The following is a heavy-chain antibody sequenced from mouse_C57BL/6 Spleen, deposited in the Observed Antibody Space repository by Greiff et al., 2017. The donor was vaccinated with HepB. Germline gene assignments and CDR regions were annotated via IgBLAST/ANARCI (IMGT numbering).Heavy chain of an antibody. Sequence: EVQLQQSGAELVRPGASVKLSCTASGFNIKDDYMHWVKQRPEQGLEWIGWIDPENGDTEYASKFQGKATITADTSSKTAYLQLSSLTSEDTAVYYCTTTEDSSGYVAWFAYWGQGTLVTVSA. J-gene: IGHJ3*01. V-gene: IGHV14-4*01. D-gene: IGHD3-2*02. CDR3: TTTEDSSGYVAWFAY. CDR1: GFNIKDDY. CDR2: IDPENGDT.